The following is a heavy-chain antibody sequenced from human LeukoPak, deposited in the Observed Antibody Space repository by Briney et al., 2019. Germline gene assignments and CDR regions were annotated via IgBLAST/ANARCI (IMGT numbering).Heavy chain of an antibody. CDR2: IIPIFGTA. J-gene: IGHJ4*02. V-gene: IGHV1-69*06. D-gene: IGHD3-10*01. CDR1: EGTYSSYA. CDR3: ARDRAHISHTVRGVTDY. Sequence: GASVKVSRKASEGTYSSYAISWVRQAPGQGLEWMGGIIPIFGTANYAQKFQGRVTITADKSTSTAYMELSSLRSEDTAVYYCARDRAHISHTVRGVTDYWGQGTLVTVSS.